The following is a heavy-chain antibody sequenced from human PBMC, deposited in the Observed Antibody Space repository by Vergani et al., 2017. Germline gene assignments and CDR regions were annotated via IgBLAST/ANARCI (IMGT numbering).Heavy chain of an antibody. Sequence: QVQLQESGPGLVTPPGTLALTCAVSGDSIISSHWWTWVRQPPGKGLEWIGQIYHSGTTNYNPSLKSRVTMSVDKSKNQLSLKLSSMTAADTAVYYCAMLVGGIYFDFWGQGILVTVSS. V-gene: IGHV4-4*03. CDR3: AMLVGGIYFDF. D-gene: IGHD1-26*01. CDR2: IYHSGTT. J-gene: IGHJ4*02. CDR1: GDSIISSHW.